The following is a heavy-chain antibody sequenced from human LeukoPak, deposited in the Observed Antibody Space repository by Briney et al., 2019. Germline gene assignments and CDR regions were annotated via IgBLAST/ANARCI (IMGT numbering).Heavy chain of an antibody. CDR1: GFTFSSYG. Sequence: PGRSLRLSCAASGFTFSSYGMHWARQAPGKGLEWVTVISYDGINKYYADSEKGRFTISRDNSNNALYLQMNSLRAEDTAVYYCAKDGPYYFDYWGQGTLVTVSS. CDR3: AKDGPYYFDY. J-gene: IGHJ4*02. CDR2: ISYDGINK. V-gene: IGHV3-30*18.